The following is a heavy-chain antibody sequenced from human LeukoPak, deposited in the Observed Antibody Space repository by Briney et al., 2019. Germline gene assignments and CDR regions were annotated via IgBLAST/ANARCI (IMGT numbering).Heavy chain of an antibody. CDR2: INPNNGAT. CDR3: ARWNFVVIPASEHAFDI. J-gene: IGHJ3*02. D-gene: IGHD2-2*01. V-gene: IGHV1-2*02. Sequence: ASVKVSCKASGYTFTGYYMHWVRQAPGQGLEWMGWINPNNGATRYAQKFQGRVTMAGDTSISTAYMELSGLRSDDAAVYYCARWNFVVIPASEHAFDIWGQGTMVTVSS. CDR1: GYTFTGYY.